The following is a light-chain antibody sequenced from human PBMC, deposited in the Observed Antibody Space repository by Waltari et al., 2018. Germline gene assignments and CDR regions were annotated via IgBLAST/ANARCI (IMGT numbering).Light chain of an antibody. CDR2: AAS. CDR1: QGISSY. Sequence: DIQLTQSPSFLSASVGDRVTISCRASQGISSYLAWYQQKPGIAPKRLIYAASTLQSGVPSRFSGSGSGTEFTLTISSLQPEDFATYYCQHLNNFPLTFGGGTTVEIK. CDR3: QHLNNFPLT. J-gene: IGKJ4*01. V-gene: IGKV1-9*01.